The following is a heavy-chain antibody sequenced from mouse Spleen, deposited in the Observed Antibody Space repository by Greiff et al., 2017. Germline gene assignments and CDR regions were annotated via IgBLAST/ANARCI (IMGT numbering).Heavy chain of an antibody. J-gene: IGHJ2*01. CDR2: ISSGSSTI. V-gene: IGHV5-17*01. D-gene: IGHD4-1*01. CDR1: GFTFSDHG. Sequence: EVQGVESGGGLVKPGGSLKLSCAASGFTFSDHGMHWVRQAPEKGLEWVAYISSGSSTIYYADTVKGRFTISRDNAKNTLFLQMTSLRSEDTAMYYCARANWDYFDYWGQGTTLTVSS. CDR3: ARANWDYFDY.